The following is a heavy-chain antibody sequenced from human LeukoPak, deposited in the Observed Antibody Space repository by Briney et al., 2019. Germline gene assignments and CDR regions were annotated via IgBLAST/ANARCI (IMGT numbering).Heavy chain of an antibody. V-gene: IGHV4-39*02. D-gene: IGHD3-22*01. CDR2: IDHAGTT. J-gene: IGHJ3*02. CDR3: ARDALPYYDSSGYYKTHDAFDI. Sequence: SETLSLTCVVSGGSIITNDYWWGWIRQPPGKGLEWIVTIDHAGTTFYNVCRKSRVTISVYTPNNEFSRRLSYGGAADTAVYYCARDALPYYDSSGYYKTHDAFDIWGQGTTVTVSA. CDR1: GGSIITNDYW.